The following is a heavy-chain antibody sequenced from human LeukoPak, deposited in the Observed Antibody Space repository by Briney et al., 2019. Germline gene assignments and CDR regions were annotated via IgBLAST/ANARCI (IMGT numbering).Heavy chain of an antibody. Sequence: GGSLRLSCAATGFTFTNYSIHWVRQAPGKGLEWVSCISGSSVCRYYADSVKGRFTISRDNAKNPLYLQMNSLRAEDTAVYYCARVSVADSVIDAFDMWGQGTMVTVSS. CDR3: ARVSVADSVIDAFDM. CDR1: GFTFTNYS. V-gene: IGHV3-21*01. J-gene: IGHJ3*02. CDR2: ISGSSVCR. D-gene: IGHD6-19*01.